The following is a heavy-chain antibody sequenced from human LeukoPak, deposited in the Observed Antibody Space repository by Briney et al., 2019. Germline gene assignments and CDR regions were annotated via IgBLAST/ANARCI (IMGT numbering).Heavy chain of an antibody. CDR3: GKGKAVVGAAGPDY. CDR1: GFTFSSYA. J-gene: IGHJ4*02. Sequence: GGSLRLSCAASGFTFSSYAMSWVRQAPGKGLEWVSSISAGATNTYYAGSVKGRFTISRDNSKNTLYLQMNSLRAEDTAIYYCGKGKAVVGAAGPDYWGQGTLVTVSS. CDR2: ISAGATNT. V-gene: IGHV3-23*01. D-gene: IGHD2-15*01.